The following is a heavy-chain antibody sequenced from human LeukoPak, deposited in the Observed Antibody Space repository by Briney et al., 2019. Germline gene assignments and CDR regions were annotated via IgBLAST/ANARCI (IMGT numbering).Heavy chain of an antibody. D-gene: IGHD3-22*01. CDR3: ARVTPYYDSSGYSSGYYYYMDV. CDR1: GFTFSSYS. J-gene: IGHJ6*03. V-gene: IGHV3-21*01. Sequence: PGGSLRLSCAASGFTFSSYSMNWVRQAPGKGLEWVSSISSSSSYIYYADSVKGRFTISRDNAKNSLYLQMNSLRAEDTAVYYCARVTPYYDSSGYSSGYYYYMDVWGKGTTVTVSS. CDR2: ISSSSSYI.